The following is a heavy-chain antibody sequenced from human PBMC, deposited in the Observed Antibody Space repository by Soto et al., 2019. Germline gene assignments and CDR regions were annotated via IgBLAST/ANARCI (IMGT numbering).Heavy chain of an antibody. CDR1: GFTLSPYH. Sequence: EVQLVESVGGLVQPGGSLRLSCAASGFTLSPYHMDWVRQAPGKGLEWVSYINAGSSTIHYADSVRGRFTISRDNAKNSLYLQMDSLRAEDTAVYYCARDGSTETTNFHYAMDVWGQGTTVTVSS. CDR2: INAGSSTI. V-gene: IGHV3-48*03. J-gene: IGHJ6*02. CDR3: ARDGSTETTNFHYAMDV. D-gene: IGHD4-17*01.